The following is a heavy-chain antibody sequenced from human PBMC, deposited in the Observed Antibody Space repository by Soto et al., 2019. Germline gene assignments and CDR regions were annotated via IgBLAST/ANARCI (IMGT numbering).Heavy chain of an antibody. Sequence: ASVKVSCKASGYSFTDYHVHWVRQAPGQGLEWLGRINPNSGGTSTAQKFQGWVTMTRDTSINTAYMDLTRLRSDDTAVYYCARGHSTDCSNGVCSLFYNHEMDVWGQGTPITV. CDR2: INPNSGGT. CDR1: GYSFTDYH. J-gene: IGHJ6*02. V-gene: IGHV1-2*04. CDR3: ARGHSTDCSNGVCSLFYNHEMDV. D-gene: IGHD2-8*01.